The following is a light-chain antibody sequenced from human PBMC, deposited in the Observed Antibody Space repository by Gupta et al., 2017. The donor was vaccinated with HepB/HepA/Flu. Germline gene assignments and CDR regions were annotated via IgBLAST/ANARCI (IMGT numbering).Light chain of an antibody. V-gene: IGLV2-14*03. CDR1: SRDVGGYNF. CDR2: DVG. CDR3: TSDTSSSTWV. Sequence: QSALTQPASVSGSPGQSITILCTGTSRDVGGYNFVSWYQQYPGKVPKLIIFDVGNRPSGVSNRFAGSKSGNTASLTIAGLQAEDEADYYCTSDTSSSTWVFGGGTKLTVL. J-gene: IGLJ3*02.